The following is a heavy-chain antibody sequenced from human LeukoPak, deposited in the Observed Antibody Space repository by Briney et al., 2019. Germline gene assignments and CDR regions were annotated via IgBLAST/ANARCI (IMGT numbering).Heavy chain of an antibody. V-gene: IGHV4-59*08. J-gene: IGHJ3*02. CDR2: IYYSGST. CDR3: ARSPVTMTPSDAFDI. Sequence: PQTLSLTCTVSGVSISSYYWSWIRPAPGQGLDWIGYIYYSGSTNYNPSLKSRVTISVDTSKNQFSLKLSSVTAADTAVYYCARSPVTMTPSDAFDIWGQGTMVTVSS. D-gene: IGHD3-22*01. CDR1: GVSISSYY.